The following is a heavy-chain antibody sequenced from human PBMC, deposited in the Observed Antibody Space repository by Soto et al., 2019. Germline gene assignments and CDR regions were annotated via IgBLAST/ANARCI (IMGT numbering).Heavy chain of an antibody. J-gene: IGHJ4*02. CDR1: RGSISSGGYY. V-gene: IGHV4-31*03. CDR3: ARKAYGEFLFDY. D-gene: IGHD3-10*01. Sequence: QVQLQESGPGLVKPSQTLSLTCTVSRGSISSGGYYWSWIRQHPGKGLEWIGYIYYSGSTYYNPSLRSRVTISVDTSKNQFSLKVNSVTAADTAVYYCARKAYGEFLFDYWGQGTLVTVSS. CDR2: IYYSGST.